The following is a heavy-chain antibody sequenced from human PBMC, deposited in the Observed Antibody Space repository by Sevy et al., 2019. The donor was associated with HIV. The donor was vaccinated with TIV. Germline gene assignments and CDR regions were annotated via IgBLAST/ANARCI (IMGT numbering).Heavy chain of an antibody. CDR2: ITSSNSAR. CDR3: ATNTNYYDNSGRTPPHFQH. J-gene: IGHJ1*01. Sequence: GGSLRLSCAASGFTFNVYDMNWVRQAPGKGLEGVSHITSSNSARYYADSVKGRLTISRDNAKNSLYLQMNSLRDEDKAVYYCATNTNYYDNSGRTPPHFQHWGQGTLVTVSS. V-gene: IGHV3-48*02. D-gene: IGHD3-22*01. CDR1: GFTFNVYD.